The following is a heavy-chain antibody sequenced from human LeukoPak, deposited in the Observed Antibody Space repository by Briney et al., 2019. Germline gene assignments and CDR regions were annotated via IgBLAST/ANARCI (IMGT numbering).Heavy chain of an antibody. Sequence: GGSLRLSCAVSGITFSRYEMTWVRQAPGKGLEWVSYINDSGSTIYYADSVKGRFSISRDNAKNSLFLQMNSLRAEDTAVYYCAGYGYGWGTYDYWGQGTLVTVSS. V-gene: IGHV3-48*03. D-gene: IGHD3-16*01. J-gene: IGHJ4*02. CDR1: GITFSRYE. CDR3: AGYGYGWGTYDY. CDR2: INDSGSTI.